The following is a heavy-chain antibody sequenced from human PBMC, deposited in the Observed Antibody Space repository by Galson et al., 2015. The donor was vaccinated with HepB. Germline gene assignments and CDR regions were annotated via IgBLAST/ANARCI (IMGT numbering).Heavy chain of an antibody. D-gene: IGHD6-19*01. V-gene: IGHV3-64D*06. J-gene: IGHJ1*01. Sequence: SLRLSCAASGFTFSSYAMHWVRQAPGKGLEYVSAISSNGGSTYYADSVKGRFTISRDNSKNTLYLQMSSLRAEDTAVYYCVKDRWGAVAGTDVQHWGQGTLVTVSS. CDR3: VKDRWGAVAGTDVQH. CDR2: ISSNGGST. CDR1: GFTFSSYA.